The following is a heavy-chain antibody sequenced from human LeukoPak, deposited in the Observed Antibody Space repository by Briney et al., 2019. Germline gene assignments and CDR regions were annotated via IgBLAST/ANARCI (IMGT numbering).Heavy chain of an antibody. J-gene: IGHJ4*02. CDR2: IYYSGST. CDR3: ARDLLNEGNHLDY. V-gene: IGHV4-59*12. CDR1: GGSISSYY. Sequence: SETLSLTCTVSGGSISSYYWSWIRQPPGKGLEWIGYIYYSGSTYYNPSLKSRVTISVDTSKNQFSLKLSSVTAADTAVYYCARDLLNEGNHLDYWGQGTLVTVSS. D-gene: IGHD4-23*01.